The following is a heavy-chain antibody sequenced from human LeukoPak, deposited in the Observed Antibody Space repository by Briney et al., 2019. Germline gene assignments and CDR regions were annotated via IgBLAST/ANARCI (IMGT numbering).Heavy chain of an antibody. CDR3: ATNILTGYYSHYYYMDV. CDR2: ISAYNGNT. V-gene: IGHV1-18*04. J-gene: IGHJ6*03. Sequence: ASVKVSCKASGYTFTSYYMHWVRQAPGQGLEWMGWISAYNGNTNYAQKLQGRVTMTTDTSTSTAYMELRSLRSDDTAVYYCATNILTGYYSHYYYMDVWGKGTTVTISS. CDR1: GYTFTSYY. D-gene: IGHD3-9*01.